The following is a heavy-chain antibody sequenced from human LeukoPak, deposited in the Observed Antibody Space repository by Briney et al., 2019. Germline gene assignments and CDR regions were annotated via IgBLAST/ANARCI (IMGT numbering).Heavy chain of an antibody. CDR3: ARALSTKYSGYDGEFDY. V-gene: IGHV3-30*03. CDR2: ISYDGSNK. D-gene: IGHD5-12*01. J-gene: IGHJ4*02. CDR1: GFTFSSYG. Sequence: GRSLRLSCAASGFTFSSYGMHWVRQAPGKGLEWVAVISYDGSNKYYADSVKGRFTISRDNSKNTLYLQMNSLRAEDTAVYYCARALSTKYSGYDGEFDYWGQGTLVTVSS.